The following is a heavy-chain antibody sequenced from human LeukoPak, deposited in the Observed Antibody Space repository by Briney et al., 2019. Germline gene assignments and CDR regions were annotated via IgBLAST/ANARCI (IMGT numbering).Heavy chain of an antibody. D-gene: IGHD3-22*01. V-gene: IGHV4-59*12. CDR3: ARDLTSYYYDSHGYP. CDR1: GGSISTYY. J-gene: IGHJ5*02. Sequence: SETLSLTCTVSGGSISTYYWSWIRQPPGKGLEWIAYIHYSGSTNYNPSLKSRVTISIDTSKTQFSLKLTSVTAADTAVYYCARDLTSYYYDSHGYPWGQGILVTVSS. CDR2: IHYSGST.